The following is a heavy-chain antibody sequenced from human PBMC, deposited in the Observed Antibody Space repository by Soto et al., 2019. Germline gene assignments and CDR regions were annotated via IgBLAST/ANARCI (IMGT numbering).Heavy chain of an antibody. V-gene: IGHV3-11*01. Sequence: GGPKRHPCAAAECNIRDHYMAWISKKKGKGLEIVAHMSGSGSSEDYGDSVKGRFSIFRENSKNLLFLQMFFLRAEDTAVYYCARRGTYQWGHFDYWGQGAQVTVS. CDR1: ECNIRDHY. D-gene: IGHD2-8*01. J-gene: IGHJ4*02. CDR2: MSGSGSSE. CDR3: ARRGTYQWGHFDY.